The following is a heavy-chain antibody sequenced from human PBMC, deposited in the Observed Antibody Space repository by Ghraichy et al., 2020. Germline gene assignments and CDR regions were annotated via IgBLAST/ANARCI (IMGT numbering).Heavy chain of an antibody. CDR3: AKEYSY. Sequence: SETLSLTCTVDGGSVDSGSYYWTWIRQPPGKGLEWIGHIYNSGSNNYNPSLKSRVTISVDTSKNQFSLKLSSVTAADTAVYYCAKEYSYWGQGTLVTVSS. CDR2: IYNSGSN. D-gene: IGHD2-15*01. CDR1: GGSVDSGSYY. J-gene: IGHJ4*02. V-gene: IGHV4-61*01.